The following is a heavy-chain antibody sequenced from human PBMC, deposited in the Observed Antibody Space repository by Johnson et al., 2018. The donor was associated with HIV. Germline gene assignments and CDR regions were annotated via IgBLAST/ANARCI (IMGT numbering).Heavy chain of an antibody. V-gene: IGHV3-53*01. D-gene: IGHD1-26*01. CDR2: IYSGGST. Sequence: VQLVESGGGLIQPGGSLRLSCAASGFTVSSNYMSWVRQAPGKGLEWVSVIYSGGSTYYPDSVKGRFTISRDNSKNTLYLQMNRLRAEDTALYYCARGGMRGELGAFDIWGQGTMVTVSS. CDR1: GFTVSSNY. CDR3: ARGGMRGELGAFDI. J-gene: IGHJ3*02.